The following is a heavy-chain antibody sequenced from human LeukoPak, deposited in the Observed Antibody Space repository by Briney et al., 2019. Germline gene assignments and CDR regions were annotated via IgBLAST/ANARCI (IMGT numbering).Heavy chain of an antibody. CDR3: ARDYSSGWYSISEPNFDY. D-gene: IGHD6-19*01. CDR1: GFTFDDYG. V-gene: IGHV3-20*04. J-gene: IGHJ4*02. CDR2: INWNGGST. Sequence: PGGSLRLSCAASGFTFDDYGMSWVRQAPGKGLEWVSGINWNGGSTGYADSVKGRFTISRDNAKNSLYLQMNSLRAEDTALYYCARDYSSGWYSISEPNFDYWGQGTLVTVSS.